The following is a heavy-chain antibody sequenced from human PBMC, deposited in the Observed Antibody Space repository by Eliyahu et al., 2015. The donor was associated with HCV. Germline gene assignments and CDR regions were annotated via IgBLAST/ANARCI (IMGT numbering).Heavy chain of an antibody. CDR2: ISYDGSNK. J-gene: IGHJ4*02. CDR3: AKCRDGYNTGWYFDY. D-gene: IGHD5-24*01. CDR1: GFXFXPYG. Sequence: QVQLVESGGGVVQPGGSLRLSCAASGFXFXPYGMHWVRQAPGKGLEWVAVISYDGSNKNYGDSVKGRFTISRDNSKNTLYLQMNSLRAEDTAVYYCAKCRDGYNTGWYFDYWGQGTLVTVSS. V-gene: IGHV3-30*18.